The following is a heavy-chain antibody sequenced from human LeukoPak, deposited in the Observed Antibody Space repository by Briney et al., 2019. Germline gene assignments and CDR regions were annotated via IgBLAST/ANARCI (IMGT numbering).Heavy chain of an antibody. CDR3: ARGSGGLHRDYYYYGMDV. CDR2: INHSGST. D-gene: IGHD3-10*01. V-gene: IGHV4-34*01. CDR1: GGSFSGYY. J-gene: IGHJ6*02. Sequence: SETLSLTCAVYGGSFSGYYWSWIRQPPGKGLEWIGEINHSGSTNYNPSLKSRVTISVDTSKNQFSLKLSSMTAADTAVYYCARGSGGLHRDYYYYGMDVWGQGTTVTVSS.